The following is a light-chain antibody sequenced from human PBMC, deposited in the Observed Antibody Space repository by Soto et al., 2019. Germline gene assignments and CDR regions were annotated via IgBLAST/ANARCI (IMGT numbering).Light chain of an antibody. V-gene: IGKV1-5*01. CDR3: QQFNSYPIT. CDR2: EAT. CDR1: QSISSW. J-gene: IGKJ1*01. Sequence: DIQMTQSPSTLSASVGDRVTITCRASQSISSWLAWYQQKPGKAPKLLIYEATSLKSGVPSRFSGSGSGTEFTLTISGLQPDDFATYYCQQFNSYPITFGQGTKVDIK.